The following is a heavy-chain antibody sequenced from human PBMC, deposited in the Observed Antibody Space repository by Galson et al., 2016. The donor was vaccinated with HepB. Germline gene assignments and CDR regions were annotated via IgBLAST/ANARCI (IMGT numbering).Heavy chain of an antibody. CDR2: INSSSSYI. V-gene: IGHV3-21*01. J-gene: IGHJ4*02. D-gene: IGHD5-18*01. CDR3: ARDRGIQLWSRDGFDY. Sequence: SLRLSCAASGFTFSTYSMNWVRQVPGKGLEWVSSINSSSSYIYYGDSLKGRFTISRDNAKNSLYLQMNSLRAEDTAVYYCARDRGIQLWSRDGFDYWGQGTLVTVSS. CDR1: GFTFSTYS.